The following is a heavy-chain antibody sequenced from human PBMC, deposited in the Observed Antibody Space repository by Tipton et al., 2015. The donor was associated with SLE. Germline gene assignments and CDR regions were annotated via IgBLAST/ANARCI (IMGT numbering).Heavy chain of an antibody. D-gene: IGHD6-19*01. CDR3: ARDLAVAGTDYYYGMDV. CDR1: GFTFSSYG. Sequence: SLRLSCAASGFTFSSYGMHWVRQAPGKGLEWVAFIRYDGSNKYYADSVKGRFTISRDNAKNSLYLQMNSLRAEDTAVYYCARDLAVAGTDYYYGMDVWGQGTTVTVSS. V-gene: IGHV3-30*02. J-gene: IGHJ6*02. CDR2: IRYDGSNK.